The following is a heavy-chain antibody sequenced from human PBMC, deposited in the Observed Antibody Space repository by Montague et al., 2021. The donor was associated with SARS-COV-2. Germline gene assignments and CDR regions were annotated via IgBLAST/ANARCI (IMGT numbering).Heavy chain of an antibody. J-gene: IGHJ3*01. V-gene: IGHV4-34*01. CDR2: IHYTGST. CDR1: CGSFSGSY. D-gene: IGHD3-3*01. CDR3: ARGQVTISGVLIFIPAAGHLDG. Sequence: SETLSLTCAVSCGSFSGSYWTWIRQPPGNGLAWIGHIHYTGSTTYNPSLKGRVTLSRDTSKNQFSLKLQSVTPADTAVYYCARGQVTISGVLIFIPAAGHLDGWGQGTSVTVSS.